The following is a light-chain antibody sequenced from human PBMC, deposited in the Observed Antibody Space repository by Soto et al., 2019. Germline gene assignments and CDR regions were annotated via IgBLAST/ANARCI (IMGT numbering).Light chain of an antibody. CDR1: QGISRS. CDR3: QQYKSYSPRT. CDR2: DAS. V-gene: IGKV1-5*01. J-gene: IGKJ1*01. Sequence: DIHMTQSPSSVSASVGYIFTITCQASQGISRSLAWYQQKPVKAPKLLISDASRLESGVPSSFRGSGSGTEFTLTISSLQPDDFANYYCQQYKSYSPRTFGQGTKVDIK.